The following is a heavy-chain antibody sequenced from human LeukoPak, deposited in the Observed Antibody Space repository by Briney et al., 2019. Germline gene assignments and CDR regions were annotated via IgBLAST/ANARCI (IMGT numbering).Heavy chain of an antibody. CDR2: ISGSGGST. V-gene: IGHV3-23*01. CDR3: AKIAHEGSITMIVVVIPGAFEI. Sequence: GGSLRLSCAASGFTFSSYAMSWVRQAPGKGLEWVSAISGSGGSTYYADSVKGRFTISRDNSKNTLYLQMNSLRAEDTAVYYCAKIAHEGSITMIVVVIPGAFEIWGQGTMVTVSS. J-gene: IGHJ3*02. CDR1: GFTFSSYA. D-gene: IGHD3-22*01.